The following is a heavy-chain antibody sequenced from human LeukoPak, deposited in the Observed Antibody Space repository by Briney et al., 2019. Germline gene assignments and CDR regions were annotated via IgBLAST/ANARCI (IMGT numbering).Heavy chain of an antibody. V-gene: IGHV4-39*07. J-gene: IGHJ3*02. D-gene: IGHD6-13*01. CDR1: GGSISSSSYY. Sequence: PSETLSLTCTVSGGSISSSSYYWGWIRQPPGKGLEWIGSIYYSGSTYYNPSLKSRVTISVDTSKNQFSLKLSSVTAADTAVYYCARDGYSSSLGGFDIWGQGTMVTVSS. CDR3: ARDGYSSSLGGFDI. CDR2: IYYSGST.